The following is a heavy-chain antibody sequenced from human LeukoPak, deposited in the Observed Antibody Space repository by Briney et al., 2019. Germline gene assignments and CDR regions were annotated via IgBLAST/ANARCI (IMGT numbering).Heavy chain of an antibody. CDR1: GFTFSNCW. CDR2: IESDGSRT. D-gene: IGHD6-13*01. V-gene: IGHV3-74*01. J-gene: IGHJ4*02. Sequence: GGSLRLSCAASGFTFSNCWMHWVRHAPGKGLEWVSRIESDGSRTRYADSVKGRFTISRDNSKNTLYLQMNSLRAEDTAVYYCAKFIAAAGTRFFDYWGQGTLVTVSS. CDR3: AKFIAAAGTRFFDY.